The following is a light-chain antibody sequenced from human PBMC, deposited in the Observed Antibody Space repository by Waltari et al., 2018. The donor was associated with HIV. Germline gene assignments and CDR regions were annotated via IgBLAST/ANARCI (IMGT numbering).Light chain of an antibody. J-gene: IGKJ2*01. CDR1: QSVSSSF. V-gene: IGKV3-20*01. CDR2: GTS. CDR3: QQYGSSPPYT. Sequence: DILLTQSPGTLSLSPGARATLSSRASQSVSSSFLSWYQQIPGQAPRLLIAGTSSRATGIPDRFSGSGSGTDFTVTISRLEPEDFAVYYCQQYGSSPPYTFGQGTKLEIK.